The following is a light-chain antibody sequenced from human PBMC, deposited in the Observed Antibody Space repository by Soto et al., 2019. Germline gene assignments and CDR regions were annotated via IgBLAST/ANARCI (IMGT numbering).Light chain of an antibody. J-gene: IGKJ1*01. CDR1: QTVNSSF. V-gene: IGKV3-20*01. CDR2: DAS. CDR3: QQYDSLAT. Sequence: EIVLTQSPGTLSLSPGEIATLSCRTSQTVNSSFLAWYQQKPGQAPRLLIDDASSRATSIPDRLSCSGSGADLSLNTARLKPEDLAADDGQQYDSLATFGQRTKVVIK.